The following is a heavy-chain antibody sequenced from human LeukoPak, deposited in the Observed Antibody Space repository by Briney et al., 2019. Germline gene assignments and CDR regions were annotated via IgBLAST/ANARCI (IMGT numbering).Heavy chain of an antibody. CDR2: TSGSGGSI. V-gene: IGHV3-23*01. CDR1: GFTFSSYS. D-gene: IGHD4-17*01. Sequence: QTGGSLRLSCAASGFTFSSYSMNWVRQAPGKGLEWVSATSGSGGSIYYGDSVKGRFTISRDNSKNALYLQMNSLRVEDTAVYYCAKGGYGDRSWGFHYWGQGTLVTVSS. CDR3: AKGGYGDRSWGFHY. J-gene: IGHJ4*02.